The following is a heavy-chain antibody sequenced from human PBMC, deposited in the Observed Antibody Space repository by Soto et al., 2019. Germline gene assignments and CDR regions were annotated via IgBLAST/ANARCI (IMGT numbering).Heavy chain of an antibody. CDR1: GGSISSPNDF. V-gene: IGHV4-39*01. J-gene: IGHJ6*03. Sequence: SETLSLTCTVSGGSISSPNDFWGWIRQPPGTGLEWIGSIHYRGSTYYNPSLNSRVTISVDTSKNQFSLKLSSVTAADTAVYYCARGHWIASNYDHYYYMDVWGKGTTVTVSS. CDR2: IHYRGST. D-gene: IGHD4-4*01. CDR3: ARGHWIASNYDHYYYMDV.